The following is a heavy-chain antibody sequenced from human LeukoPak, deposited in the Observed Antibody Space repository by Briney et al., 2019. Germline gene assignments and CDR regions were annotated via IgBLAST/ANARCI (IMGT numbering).Heavy chain of an antibody. Sequence: PSETLSLTCTVSGGSISNYYWNWIRQPPGKGLEWIGRIYTSGSTYYNPSLKSRVTMSVDASKNHFSLKLTSVTAADTAMYYCARATRMPDFDCWGQGTLVTVSS. D-gene: IGHD2-2*01. J-gene: IGHJ4*02. CDR1: GGSISNYY. V-gene: IGHV4-4*07. CDR2: IYTSGST. CDR3: ARATRMPDFDC.